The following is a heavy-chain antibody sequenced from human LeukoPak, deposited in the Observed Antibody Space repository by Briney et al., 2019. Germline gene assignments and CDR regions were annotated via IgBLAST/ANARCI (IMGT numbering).Heavy chain of an antibody. V-gene: IGHV3-53*01. D-gene: IGHD3-3*01. CDR3: ARDFGDY. J-gene: IGHJ4*02. CDR2: TYTGGNS. Sequence: QTGGSLRLSCAASGFTFSNFWMSWVRQAPGKGLEWVSVTYTGGNSYYADSVKGRFIISRDISKNTVFLQMNSLRAEDTAIYYCARDFGDYWGQGTLVTVSS. CDR1: GFTFSNFW.